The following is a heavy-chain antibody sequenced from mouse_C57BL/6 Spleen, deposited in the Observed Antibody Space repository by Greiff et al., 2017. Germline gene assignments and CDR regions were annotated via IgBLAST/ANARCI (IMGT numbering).Heavy chain of an antibody. D-gene: IGHD1-1*01. CDR1: GFSFSDYG. CDR3: ARPHHYYGSSYGYFDV. CDR2: ISSGSSTI. Sequence: EVQRVESGGGLVKPGGSLKLSCAASGFSFSDYGMHWVRQAPEKGLEWVAYISSGSSTINYADTVKGRFPIPRDHAKNTLFLQMTSLRSEDTAMYDCARPHHYYGSSYGYFDVWGTGTTVTVSS. J-gene: IGHJ1*03. V-gene: IGHV5-17*01.